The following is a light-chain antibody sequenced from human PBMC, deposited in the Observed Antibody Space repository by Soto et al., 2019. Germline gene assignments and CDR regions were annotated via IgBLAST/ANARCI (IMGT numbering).Light chain of an antibody. J-gene: IGLJ3*02. V-gene: IGLV1-44*01. CDR3: ATWDDSLNGWV. CDR2: GNN. CDR1: SSNIGSNT. Sequence: QSVLTQPPSASGTPGQTVAISCSGSSSNIGSNTVNWYQQFPGTAPKLLIYGNNRRPSGVPDRLSGSKSDTSASLAISGLLSEDESDYYCATWDDSLNGWVFGGGTKLTVL.